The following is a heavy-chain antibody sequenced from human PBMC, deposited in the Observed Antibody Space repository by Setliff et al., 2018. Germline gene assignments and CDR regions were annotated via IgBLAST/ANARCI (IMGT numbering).Heavy chain of an antibody. J-gene: IGHJ6*03. CDR1: GGTFSSYG. D-gene: IGHD3-22*01. CDR3: VREGVDSRSSTDYRYYMDV. Sequence: ASVKVSCKASGGTFSSYGISWVRQAPGQGLEWMGGTIPIFGTTEYAQKFQGRLTIITDESTSTAYMQLTSLGSEDTAVYYCVREGVDSRSSTDYRYYMDVWGKGTTVTVSS. V-gene: IGHV1-69*05. CDR2: TIPIFGTT.